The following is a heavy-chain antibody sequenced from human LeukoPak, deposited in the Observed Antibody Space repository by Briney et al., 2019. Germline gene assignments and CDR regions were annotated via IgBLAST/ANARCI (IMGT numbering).Heavy chain of an antibody. CDR1: GYTFTSYG. D-gene: IGHD3-9*01. J-gene: IGHJ6*02. CDR2: IIPILGIA. V-gene: IGHV1-69*04. Sequence: SVKVSCKASGYTFTSYGIRWVRQAPGQGLEWMGRIIPILGIANYAQKFQGRVTITADKSTSTAYMEMSSLRSEDTAVYYCAREGFEDYYGMDVWGQGTTVTVSS. CDR3: AREGFEDYYGMDV.